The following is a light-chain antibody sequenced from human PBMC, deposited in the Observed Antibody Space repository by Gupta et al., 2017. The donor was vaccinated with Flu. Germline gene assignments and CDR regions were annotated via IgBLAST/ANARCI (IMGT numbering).Light chain of an antibody. J-gene: IGKJ1*01. CDR1: KGIRND. CDR3: LQDYKYPRT. CDR2: AAS. V-gene: IGKV1-6*01. Sequence: AIQITTSPSSLSASVGDRVTITCRASKGIRNDLGCYQQKPGKAPKLLIYAASSLQSGVPSRFRGSGSGTDFPFTISSLQPEDFAIYYCLQDYKYPRTFGQGTKVEIK.